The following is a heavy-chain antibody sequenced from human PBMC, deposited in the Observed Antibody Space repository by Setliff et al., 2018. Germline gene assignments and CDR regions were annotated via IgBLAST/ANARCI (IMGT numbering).Heavy chain of an antibody. CDR2: IRSDGNKK. CDR1: GFTLNTYG. J-gene: IGHJ6*02. D-gene: IGHD3-9*01. CDR3: ARRLPYFGMDV. V-gene: IGHV3-30*02. Sequence: PGGSLRLSCAASGFTLNTYGVSWVRQAPGKGLEWVTFIRSDGNKKYFGDSVKGRFSISRDNSKNTVYLQMTRLRAEDTAVYYCARRLPYFGMDVWGQGTTVTVSS.